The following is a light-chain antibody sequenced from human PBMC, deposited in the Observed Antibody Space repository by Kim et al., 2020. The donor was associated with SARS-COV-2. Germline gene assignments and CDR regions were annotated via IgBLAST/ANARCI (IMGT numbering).Light chain of an antibody. Sequence: GQQITISCSGSSSNIGSNYIYWYQQFPGTATKLLSYRNTLRPSGAPDRFSGSKSGTSASLAISGLRSEDEATYYCEVWDDSLSGVVFGGGTQLPVL. CDR2: RNT. CDR3: EVWDDSLSGVV. J-gene: IGLJ2*01. V-gene: IGLV1-47*01. CDR1: SSNIGSNY.